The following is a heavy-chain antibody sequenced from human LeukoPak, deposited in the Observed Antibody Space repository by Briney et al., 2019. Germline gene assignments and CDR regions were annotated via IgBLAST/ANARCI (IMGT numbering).Heavy chain of an antibody. CDR1: GFSFSDCY. V-gene: IGHV3-11*03. CDR2: IGGSGADT. J-gene: IGHJ1*01. Sequence: GGSLRLSCAASGFSFSDCYMSWFRQAAGKGPEWLSYIGGSGADTNYADSVKGRSTTSRDNAKSSLYLQMNSLRAEDTAVYYCAKTLVASPGNTGGPWGQGTLVTVSS. D-gene: IGHD6-6*01. CDR3: AKTLVASPGNTGGP.